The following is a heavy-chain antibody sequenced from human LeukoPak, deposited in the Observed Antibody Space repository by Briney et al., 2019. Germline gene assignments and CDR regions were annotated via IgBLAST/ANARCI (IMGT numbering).Heavy chain of an antibody. CDR1: GGSISSGNYY. V-gene: IGHV4-61*10. J-gene: IGHJ6*03. CDR2: IYSSGST. CDR3: ARVYDSGSQAYFYYMDV. Sequence: SETLSLTCTVSGGSISSGNYYWSWIRQPAGKGLEWIGRIYSSGSTNYNPSLKSRVTMSVDTSKNQFSLKVNSVTAADTAVYYCARVYDSGSQAYFYYMDVWGKGTTVTISS. D-gene: IGHD3-10*01.